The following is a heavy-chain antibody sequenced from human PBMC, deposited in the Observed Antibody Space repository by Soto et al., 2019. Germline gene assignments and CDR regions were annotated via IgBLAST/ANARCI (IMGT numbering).Heavy chain of an antibody. CDR1: GFTLNSYS. V-gene: IGHV3-48*01. D-gene: IGHD6-6*01. J-gene: IGHJ4*02. CDR2: IGSNI. Sequence: EVQLVESGGGLVQPGGSLRLSCAASGFTLNSYSMTWVRQAPGKGLEWVSYIGSNIYYADSVKGRFTISRDNAKNLLYLQMNSLRAEDTAVYYCAKGPEQLVHGVFDYWGQGTLVSVSS. CDR3: AKGPEQLVHGVFDY.